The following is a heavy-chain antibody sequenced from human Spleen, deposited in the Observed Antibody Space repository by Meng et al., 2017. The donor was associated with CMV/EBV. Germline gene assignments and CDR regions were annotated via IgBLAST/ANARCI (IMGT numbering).Heavy chain of an antibody. V-gene: IGHV3-30*02. J-gene: IGHJ4*02. CDR1: GFTFSSYG. CDR3: ARDSSSLFDY. D-gene: IGHD6-6*01. Sequence: GESLKISCAASGFTFSSYGMHWVRQAPGKGLEWVAFIRYDGSNKYYADSVKGRFTISRDNSKNTLYLQMNSLRAEDTAVYYCARDSSSLFDYWGQGTLVTVSS. CDR2: IRYDGSNK.